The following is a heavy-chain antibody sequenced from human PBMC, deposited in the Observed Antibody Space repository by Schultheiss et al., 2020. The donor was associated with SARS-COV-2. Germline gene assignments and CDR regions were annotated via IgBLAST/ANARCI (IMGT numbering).Heavy chain of an antibody. Sequence: GSLRLSCAASGFTFSTYWMSWVRQPPGKGLEWIGSIYYSGSTYYNPSLKSRVTISVDTSKNQFSLKLSSVTAADTAVYYCARGYVKGKARNWYFDLWGVAPWSPSPQ. J-gene: IGHJ2*01. CDR1: GFTFSTYW. V-gene: IGHV4-59*12. CDR2: IYYSGST. D-gene: IGHD3-10*02. CDR3: ARGYVKGKARNWYFDL.